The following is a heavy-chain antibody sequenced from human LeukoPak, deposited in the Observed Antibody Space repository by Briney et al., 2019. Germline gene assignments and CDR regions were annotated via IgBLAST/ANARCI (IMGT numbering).Heavy chain of an antibody. V-gene: IGHV4-39*01. CDR3: ARHGGVGVIPDFAY. CDR1: GDSISSSSYY. D-gene: IGHD2-8*02. Sequence: LRETLSLTCTVSGDSISSSSYYWGWIRQPPGKGLEWIGSIYYSGSTYYNPSLKSRVTMSVDTSKNQFSLKLSSVTAADTAVYYCARHGGVGVIPDFAYWGPGTLVTVSS. CDR2: IYYSGST. J-gene: IGHJ4*02.